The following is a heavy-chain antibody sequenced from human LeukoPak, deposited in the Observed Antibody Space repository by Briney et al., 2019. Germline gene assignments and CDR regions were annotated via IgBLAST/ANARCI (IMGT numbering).Heavy chain of an antibody. CDR1: GFTFSNAW. Sequence: GGSLRLSCAASGFTFSNAWMSWVRQAPGKGLEWVGRIKSKTDGGTTDYAAPVKGRFTTSRDDSKNTLYLQMNSPKTEDTAVYYCTTVHSGSYPGNYYYYYMDVWGKGTTVTVSS. J-gene: IGHJ6*03. CDR3: TTVHSGSYPGNYYYYYMDV. CDR2: IKSKTDGGTT. V-gene: IGHV3-15*01. D-gene: IGHD1-26*01.